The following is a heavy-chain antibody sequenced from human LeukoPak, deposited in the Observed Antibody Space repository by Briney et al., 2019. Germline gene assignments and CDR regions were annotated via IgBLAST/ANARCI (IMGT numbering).Heavy chain of an antibody. V-gene: IGHV3-23*01. J-gene: IGHJ5*01. CDR2: ITSSGDGI. CDR3: AKDRPNYYGSNGHYYRRDGDS. CDR1: GFTFSIYA. D-gene: IGHD3-22*01. Sequence: GGSLTLSCAASGFTFSIYAMSWVRQAPGKGLQWVSSITSSGDGIYYADSVKGRFTISRDNSENMLYLQMNSLRVEDTAVYFCAKDRPNYYGSNGHYYRRDGDSWGQGTLVTVSS.